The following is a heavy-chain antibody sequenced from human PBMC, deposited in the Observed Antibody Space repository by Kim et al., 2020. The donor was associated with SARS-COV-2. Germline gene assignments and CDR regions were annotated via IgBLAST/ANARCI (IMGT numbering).Heavy chain of an antibody. V-gene: IGHV1-2*02. J-gene: IGHJ4*02. CDR2: IDPRSGGA. D-gene: IGHD2-8*01. CDR3: GRDVYGTFDY. Sequence: ASVKVSCKLSGYTFTDYYIHWVRQAPGQGLEWMGWIDPRSGGAKYTQKFQGRVTMTRDTSISTVFMELSILTSDDTAVYYCGRDVYGTFDYWGQGTRV. CDR1: GYTFTDYY.